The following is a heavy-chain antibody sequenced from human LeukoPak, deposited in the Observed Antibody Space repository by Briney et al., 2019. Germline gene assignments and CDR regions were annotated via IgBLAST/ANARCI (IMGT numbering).Heavy chain of an antibody. CDR1: GGSISSYY. J-gene: IGHJ4*02. CDR3: ASRATVTIDY. D-gene: IGHD4-17*01. V-gene: IGHV4-59*04. CDR2: IYYSGST. Sequence: SETLSLTCTVSGGSISSYYWSWIRQPPGKGLEWIGSIYYSGSTYYNPSLKSRVTISVDTSKNQFSLKLSSVTAADTAVYYCASRATVTIDYWGQGTLVTVSS.